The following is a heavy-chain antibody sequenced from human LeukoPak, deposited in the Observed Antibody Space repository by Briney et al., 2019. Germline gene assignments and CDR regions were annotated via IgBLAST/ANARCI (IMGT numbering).Heavy chain of an antibody. D-gene: IGHD2-2*01. J-gene: IGHJ5*02. CDR2: INHSGST. CDR3: ARVVPAVKIDP. V-gene: IGHV4-34*01. Sequence: SETLSLTCAVYGGSFSGYYWSWIRQPPGKGLEWIGEINHSGSTNYNPSLKSRVTISVDTSKNQFSLKLSSVTAADTALYYCARVVPAVKIDPWGQGTLVTVSS. CDR1: GGSFSGYY.